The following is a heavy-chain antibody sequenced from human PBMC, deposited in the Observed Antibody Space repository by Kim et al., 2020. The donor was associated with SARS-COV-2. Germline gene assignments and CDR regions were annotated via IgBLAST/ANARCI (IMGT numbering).Heavy chain of an antibody. J-gene: IGHJ6*02. CDR3: ARDYGGPGYYGGNPPGHLHYYGMDV. CDR2: ISAYNGNT. Sequence: ASVKVSCKASGYTFTSYGISWVRQAPGQGLEWMGWISAYNGNTNYAQKLQGRVTMTTDTSTSTAYMELRSLRSDDTAVYYCARDYGGPGYYGGNPPGHLHYYGMDVWGQGTTVTVSS. CDR1: GYTFTSYG. D-gene: IGHD4-17*01. V-gene: IGHV1-18*01.